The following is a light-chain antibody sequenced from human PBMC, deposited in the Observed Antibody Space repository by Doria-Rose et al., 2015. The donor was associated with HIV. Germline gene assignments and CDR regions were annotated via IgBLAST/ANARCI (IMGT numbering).Light chain of an antibody. V-gene: IGKV3-20*01. Sequence: TQSPGTLSLSPGERATLSCRASQSFSSTYLAWYQRKPGQAPSLLIYDGSTRATGIPDRFSTSGSGTDFTLTINRLEPEDFALYYCHQYGTSWTFGQGTKVEI. CDR1: QSFSSTY. J-gene: IGKJ1*01. CDR2: DGS. CDR3: HQYGTSWT.